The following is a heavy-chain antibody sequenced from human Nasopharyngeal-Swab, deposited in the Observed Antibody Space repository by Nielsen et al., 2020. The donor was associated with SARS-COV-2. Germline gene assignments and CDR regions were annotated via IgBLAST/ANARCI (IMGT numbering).Heavy chain of an antibody. D-gene: IGHD5-18*01. V-gene: IGHV4-59*01. J-gene: IGHJ4*02. Sequence: SETLSLNCTVSGGSISSYYWSWIRQPPGKGLEWIGYIYYSGSTNYNPSLKSRVTISVDTSKNQFSLKLSSVTAADTAVYYCAREWRGYSYGYYFDYWGQGTLVTVSS. CDR1: GGSISSYY. CDR3: AREWRGYSYGYYFDY. CDR2: IYYSGST.